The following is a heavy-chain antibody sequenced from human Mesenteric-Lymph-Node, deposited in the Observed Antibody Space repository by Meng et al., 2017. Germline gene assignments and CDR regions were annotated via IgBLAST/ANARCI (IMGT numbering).Heavy chain of an antibody. Sequence: GESLKISCAASGFTFSLYWMHWVRQAPGKGLVWVSRINSDGSSTTYADSVKGRFTISRDNAKNTLYLQMNSLRVEDTAVYYCVRSRFPYVFDYWGQGTLVTVSS. V-gene: IGHV3-74*03. CDR2: INSDGSST. CDR1: GFTFSLYW. J-gene: IGHJ4*02. CDR3: VRSRFPYVFDY. D-gene: IGHD3-10*02.